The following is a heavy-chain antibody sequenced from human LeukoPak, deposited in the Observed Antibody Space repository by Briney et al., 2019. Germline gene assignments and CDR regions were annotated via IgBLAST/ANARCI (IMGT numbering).Heavy chain of an antibody. CDR3: AREQATFYDSSGYYYEGAFDI. CDR2: IIPIFGTA. J-gene: IGHJ3*02. Sequence: SVKVSCKASGGTFSSYAISWVRQAPGQGLEWMGGIIPIFGTANYAQKFQGRVTITADKSTSTAYMELSSLRSEDTAVYYCAREQATFYDSSGYYYEGAFDIWGQGTMVTVSS. CDR1: GGTFSSYA. D-gene: IGHD3-22*01. V-gene: IGHV1-69*06.